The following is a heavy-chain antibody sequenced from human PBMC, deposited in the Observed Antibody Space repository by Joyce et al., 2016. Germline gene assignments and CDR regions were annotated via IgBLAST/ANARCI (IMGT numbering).Heavy chain of an antibody. D-gene: IGHD3-22*01. V-gene: IGHV1-69*18. CDR1: GGTFSSDG. J-gene: IGHJ4*02. CDR2: IIPIFGTA. CDR3: ARDYYDSSGYYNYFFDY. Sequence: QVQLVQSGAEVEKPGSSVKVSCKASGGTFSSDGISWVRQAPGQGLEWMGRIIPIFGTAKFEQKFQGRVTITADESTSTAYMELSSLTSEDTAVYYCARDYYDSSGYYNYFFDYWGQGTLVTVSS.